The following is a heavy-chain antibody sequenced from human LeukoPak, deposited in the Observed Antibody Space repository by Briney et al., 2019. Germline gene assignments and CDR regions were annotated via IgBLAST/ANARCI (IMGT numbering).Heavy chain of an antibody. CDR1: GFTFSSHW. V-gene: IGHV3-7*01. Sequence: GGSLRPSCAASGFTFSSHWMTWVRQAPGKGLEWVANIRQDGVEKYYADSVKGRFTISRDNAKNSLYLQMNSLRAEDTAIYYCAREHVGASKVFDCWGQGTLVTVSS. J-gene: IGHJ4*02. CDR3: AREHVGASKVFDC. CDR2: IRQDGVEK. D-gene: IGHD1-26*01.